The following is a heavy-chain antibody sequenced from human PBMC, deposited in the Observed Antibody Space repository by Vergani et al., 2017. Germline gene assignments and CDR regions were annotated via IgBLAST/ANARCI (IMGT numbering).Heavy chain of an antibody. CDR1: GFTFSSYA. V-gene: IGHV3-30-3*01. CDR2: ISYDGSNK. J-gene: IGHJ3*02. CDR3: ARESITMIVVVSDDAFDI. D-gene: IGHD3-22*01. Sequence: QVQLVESGGGVVQPGRSLRLSCAASGFTFSSYAMHWVRQAPGKGLEWVAVISYDGSNKYYADSVKGRFTISRDNSKNTLYLQMNSLRAEDTAVYYCARESITMIVVVSDDAFDIWGQGTMVTVSS.